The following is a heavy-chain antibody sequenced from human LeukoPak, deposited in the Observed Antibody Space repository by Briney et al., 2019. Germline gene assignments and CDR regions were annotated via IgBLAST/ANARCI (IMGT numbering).Heavy chain of an antibody. J-gene: IGHJ4*02. D-gene: IGHD3-22*01. CDR3: ARGVVPRDYYDSSGYPNTMADY. CDR1: GYTFTGYY. V-gene: IGHV1-2*04. Sequence: ASVKVSCKASGYTFTGYYMHWVRQAPGQGLEWMGWINPKSGGTNCAQKFQGWVTMTRDTSISTAHMELSRLRSDDTAVYYCARGVVPRDYYDSSGYPNTMADYWGQGTLVTVSS. CDR2: INPKSGGT.